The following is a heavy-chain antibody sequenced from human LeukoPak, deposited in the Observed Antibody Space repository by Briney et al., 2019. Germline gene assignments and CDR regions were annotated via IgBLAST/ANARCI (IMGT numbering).Heavy chain of an antibody. J-gene: IGHJ3*02. Sequence: GGSLRLSCAASGFTFSSYAMTWVRQAPGKGLECVSAISGSGGSTYYADSVKGRFTVSRDHSKNTLYLQMNSLRAEDTAVYYCAKDRDYVWGSYRYLDAFDIWGQGTMVTVSS. CDR2: ISGSGGST. CDR3: AKDRDYVWGSYRYLDAFDI. V-gene: IGHV3-23*01. CDR1: GFTFSSYA. D-gene: IGHD3-16*02.